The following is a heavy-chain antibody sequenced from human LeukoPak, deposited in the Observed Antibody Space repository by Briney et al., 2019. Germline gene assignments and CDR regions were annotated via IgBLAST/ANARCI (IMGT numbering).Heavy chain of an antibody. CDR2: INHSGST. V-gene: IGHV4-34*01. Sequence: PGGSLRLSCAASGFTFSSYSMNWVRQPPGKGLEWIGEINHSGSTNYNPSLKSRVTISVDTSKNQFSLKLSSVTAADTAVYYCARPRYFDSPWGQGTLVTVSS. J-gene: IGHJ5*02. D-gene: IGHD3-9*01. CDR1: GFTFSSYS. CDR3: ARPRYFDSP.